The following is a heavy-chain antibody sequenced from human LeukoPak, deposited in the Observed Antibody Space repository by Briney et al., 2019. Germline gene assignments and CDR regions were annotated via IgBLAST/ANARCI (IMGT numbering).Heavy chain of an antibody. CDR2: IHSTGGV. D-gene: IGHD2-21*02. Sequence: SETLSLTCIVSGGSISSYYWSWLRQRPGKGLEWIGYIHSTGGVNYNPSLESRVTISADTSQKQFSLRLTSVTAADTAVYYCARNVGTAVTGGRYFDSWGQGTLVTVSS. CDR1: GGSISSYY. V-gene: IGHV4-59*01. J-gene: IGHJ4*02. CDR3: ARNVGTAVTGGRYFDS.